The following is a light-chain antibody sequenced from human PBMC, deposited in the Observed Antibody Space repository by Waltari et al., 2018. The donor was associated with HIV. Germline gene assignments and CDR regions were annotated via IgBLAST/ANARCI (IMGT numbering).Light chain of an antibody. CDR3: QQFHSNLIT. Sequence: DIQMTQSPSSLSASLGDRVTITCRASEHICNSIVWYQQKPGKAPNLLVYAASRLKGGVPSRFSGSRSGTDYILSINSLQPEDFATYYCQQFHSNLITFGPGTRVDVK. CDR2: AAS. V-gene: IGKV1-NL1*01. J-gene: IGKJ3*01. CDR1: EHICNS.